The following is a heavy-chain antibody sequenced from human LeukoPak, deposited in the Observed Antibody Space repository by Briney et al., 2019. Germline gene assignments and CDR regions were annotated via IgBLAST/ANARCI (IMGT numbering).Heavy chain of an antibody. Sequence: PSETLSLTCAISGGPISSSHWWNWVRQPPGKGLEWIGEIFHSGSTSYNPSLKSRVTISVDKSKNQFSLRLNSVTAADTAVYYCARQTGSGLFILPGGQGTLVTVSS. CDR3: ARQTGSGLFILP. CDR2: IFHSGST. D-gene: IGHD3/OR15-3a*01. V-gene: IGHV4-4*02. J-gene: IGHJ4*02. CDR1: GGPISSSHW.